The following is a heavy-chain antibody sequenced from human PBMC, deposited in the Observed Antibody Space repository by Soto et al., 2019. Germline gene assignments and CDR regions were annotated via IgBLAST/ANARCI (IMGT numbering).Heavy chain of an antibody. Sequence: QVQLVESGGGVVQSGRSLRLSCAASGFTFSTSGMHWIRQAPGKGLEWVAMISHDGGATYYVDSGKGRFTISRDTDKNTLHLHMDSLRPEATATYYCATDWGSSCWYNGFAPWGQGTLVT. V-gene: IGHV3-30*03. CDR2: ISHDGGAT. CDR1: GFTFSTSG. CDR3: ATDWGSSCWYNGFAP. D-gene: IGHD6-13*01. J-gene: IGHJ5*02.